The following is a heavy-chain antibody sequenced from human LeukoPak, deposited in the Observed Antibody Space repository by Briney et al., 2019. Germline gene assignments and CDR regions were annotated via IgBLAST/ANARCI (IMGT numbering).Heavy chain of an antibody. Sequence: GGSLRLSCAASGIAFENYAMNWVRQAPGKGLEWVSLIGEDGSTTWYADSVKGRFTISRDNSKNTLYLQMNSLRAEDTAVYYCARDGIAAAGNVFDYWGQGTLVTVSS. V-gene: IGHV3-43*02. CDR2: IGEDGSTT. J-gene: IGHJ4*02. CDR3: ARDGIAAAGNVFDY. CDR1: GIAFENYA. D-gene: IGHD6-13*01.